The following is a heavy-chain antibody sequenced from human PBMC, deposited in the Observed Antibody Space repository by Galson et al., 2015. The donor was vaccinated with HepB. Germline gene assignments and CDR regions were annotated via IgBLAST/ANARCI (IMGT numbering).Heavy chain of an antibody. CDR3: ARDDIYGEYNAIGFDY. CDR2: ISAYNGNT. J-gene: IGHJ4*02. D-gene: IGHD1-14*01. CDR1: GYSFTSYG. Sequence: SVKVSCKASGYSFTSYGISWVRQAPGQGLEWMGWISAYNGNTNYAQKFQGRVTMTTETSTSTAYMELRSLRSDDTAVYYCARDDIYGEYNAIGFDYWGQGTLVTVSS. V-gene: IGHV1-18*01.